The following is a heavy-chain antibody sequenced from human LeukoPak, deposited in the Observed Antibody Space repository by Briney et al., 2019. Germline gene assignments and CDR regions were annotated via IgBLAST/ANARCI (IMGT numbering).Heavy chain of an antibody. J-gene: IGHJ4*02. V-gene: IGHV4-4*02. CDR1: GGSITSTNW. D-gene: IGHD2-8*01. CDR3: SRENGAFSPFGY. Sequence: SGTLSLTCGVSGGSITSTNWWSWVRQPPGQGLERIGEISLSGLTNYNPSLKSRVTMALDKSKNHLSLNLTSVTAADTAVYYCSRENGAFSPFGYWGQGTLVTVPS. CDR2: ISLSGLT.